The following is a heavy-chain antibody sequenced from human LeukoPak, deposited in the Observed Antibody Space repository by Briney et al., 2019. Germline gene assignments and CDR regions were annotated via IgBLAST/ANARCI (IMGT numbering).Heavy chain of an antibody. CDR3: ARGHKWNDY. CDR1: GFTFSDYY. Sequence: PGGSLRLSCAVSGFTFSDYYMSWIRQAPGKGLEWVSYISSSSSYTNYAVSVKGRFTISRDNSKNSLYLQMNSLRAEDTAVYYCARGHKWNDYWGQGTLVTVSS. J-gene: IGHJ4*02. D-gene: IGHD1-20*01. CDR2: ISSSSSYT. V-gene: IGHV3-11*05.